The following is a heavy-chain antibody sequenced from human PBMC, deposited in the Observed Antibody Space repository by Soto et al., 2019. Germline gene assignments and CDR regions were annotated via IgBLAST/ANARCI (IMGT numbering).Heavy chain of an antibody. D-gene: IGHD2-2*01. J-gene: IGHJ6*02. V-gene: IGHV3-30-3*01. CDR2: ISYDGSNK. CDR1: GFTFSSYA. CDR3: ARGGGTRYYYYYGMDV. Sequence: PGGSLRLSCAASGFTFSSYAMHWVRQAPGKGLEWVAVISYDGSNKYYADSVKGRFTISRDNSKNTLYLQMNSLRAEDTAVYYCARGGGTRYYYYYGMDVWGQGTTVTVSS.